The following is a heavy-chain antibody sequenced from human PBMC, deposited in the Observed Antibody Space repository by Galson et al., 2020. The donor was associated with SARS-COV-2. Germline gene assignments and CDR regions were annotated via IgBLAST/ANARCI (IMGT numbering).Heavy chain of an antibody. CDR2: INPTGSI. V-gene: IGHV4-34*01. J-gene: IGHJ4*02. Sequence: SQASDTLSLTCAVYGGSFSGYYWGWIRQPPGKGLEWIGEINPTGSISYNPSLTSRVSISKDTSKNQFSLRLRSVTAADTSMYFCARGSRDVTLILLIATSASYYFDFWGQGSLVTVSS. CDR3: ARGSRDVTLILLIATSASYYFDF. D-gene: IGHD2-21*01. CDR1: GGSFSGYY.